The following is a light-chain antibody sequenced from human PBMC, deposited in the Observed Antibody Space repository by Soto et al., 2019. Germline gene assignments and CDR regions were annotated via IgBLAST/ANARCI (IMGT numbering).Light chain of an antibody. CDR2: GAS. CDR3: QQYINWPPIT. V-gene: IGKV3-15*01. J-gene: IGKJ5*01. CDR1: QSVSSN. Sequence: EIVMTQSPATLSVSPGERATLSCRASQSVSSNLAWYQQKPGQAPRLLIYGASTRATGIPARFSGSGSGTEFNITISSLQSEDFAVDYCQQYINWPPITFGQGTRLEIK.